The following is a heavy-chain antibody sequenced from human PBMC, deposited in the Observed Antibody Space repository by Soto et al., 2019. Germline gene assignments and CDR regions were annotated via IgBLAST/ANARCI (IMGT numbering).Heavy chain of an antibody. Sequence: SETLSLTCAVSGCSISSSNWCSWVRQPPGKGLEWIGEIYHSGSTNYNPSLKSRVTISVDKSKNQFSLKLSSVTAADTAVYYCARGGPRPELLWFGERTHDAFDIWGQGTMVTVSS. V-gene: IGHV4-4*02. CDR2: IYHSGST. CDR3: ARGGPRPELLWFGERTHDAFDI. D-gene: IGHD3-10*01. CDR1: GCSISSSNW. J-gene: IGHJ3*02.